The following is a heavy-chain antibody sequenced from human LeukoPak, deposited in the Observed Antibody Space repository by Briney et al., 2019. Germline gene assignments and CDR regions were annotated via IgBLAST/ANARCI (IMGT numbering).Heavy chain of an antibody. Sequence: KPSETLSLTCTVSGGSISSSSYYWGWIRQPPGKGLEWIGSIYYSGSTYYNPSLKSRVTISVDTSKNQFSLKLSSVTAADTAVYYCARDKGAAAGHFDYWSQGTLVTVSS. D-gene: IGHD6-13*01. CDR3: ARDKGAAAGHFDY. V-gene: IGHV4-39*02. CDR1: GGSISSSSYY. CDR2: IYYSGST. J-gene: IGHJ4*02.